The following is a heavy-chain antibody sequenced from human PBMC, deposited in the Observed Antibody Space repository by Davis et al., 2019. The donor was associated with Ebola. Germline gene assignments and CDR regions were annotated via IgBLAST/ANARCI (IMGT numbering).Heavy chain of an antibody. CDR3: TRHSPSSTHFKYGLDV. CDR2: TNSDGSST. Sequence: GESLKISCAASGFTFTRYWMHWVRQAPGKGLVWVSRTNSDGSSTSYADSVKGRFTISRDNAKNTLYLQMNSLKPEDTAVYYCTRHSPSSTHFKYGLDVWGQGTTVTVS. J-gene: IGHJ6*02. CDR1: GFTFTRYW. D-gene: IGHD2-2*01. V-gene: IGHV3-74*01.